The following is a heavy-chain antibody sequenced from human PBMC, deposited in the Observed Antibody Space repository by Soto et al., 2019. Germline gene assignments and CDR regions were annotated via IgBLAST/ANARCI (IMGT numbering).Heavy chain of an antibody. D-gene: IGHD6-13*01. CDR3: ARVVAYSSSWFDP. V-gene: IGHV4-59*01. CDR1: GGSISSYY. CDR2: IYYSGST. J-gene: IGHJ5*02. Sequence: NPSETLSLTCTVSGGSISSYYWSWIRQPPGKGLEWIGYIYYSGSTNYNPSLKSRVTISVDTSKNQFSLKLSSVTAADTAVYYCARVVAYSSSWFDPWGQGTLVTVS.